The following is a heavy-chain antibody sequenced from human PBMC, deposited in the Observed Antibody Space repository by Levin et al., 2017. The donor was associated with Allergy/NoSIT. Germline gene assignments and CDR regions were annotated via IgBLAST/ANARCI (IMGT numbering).Heavy chain of an antibody. CDR2: IRSKTYGGAT. D-gene: IGHD6-6*01. CDR1: GFTFGDYP. V-gene: IGHV3-49*04. Sequence: QAGGSLRLSCTTSGFTFGDYPMGWVRQAPGKGLEWVGFIRSKTYGGATEYAASVKGRFTISRDDTKSIAYLQMNSLKTEDTAVYYCTRGSSSSWVVVLWGQGTRVTVSS. CDR3: TRGSSSSWVVVL. J-gene: IGHJ4*02.